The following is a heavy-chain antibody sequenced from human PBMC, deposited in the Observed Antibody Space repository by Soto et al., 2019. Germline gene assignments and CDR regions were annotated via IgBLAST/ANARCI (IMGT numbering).Heavy chain of an antibody. D-gene: IGHD2-15*01. V-gene: IGHV1-69*10. CDR1: GGTFSSYT. CDR3: ARGVAATPYYYYYMDV. Sequence: SVKVSCKASGGTFSSYTISWVRQAPGQGLEWMGGIIPILGIANYAQKFQGRVTITADKSTSTAYMELSSLRSEDTAVYYCARGVAATPYYYYYMDVWGKGTTVTVS. J-gene: IGHJ6*03. CDR2: IIPILGIA.